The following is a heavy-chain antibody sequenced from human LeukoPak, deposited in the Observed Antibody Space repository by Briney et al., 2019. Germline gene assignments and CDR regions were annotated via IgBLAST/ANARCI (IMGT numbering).Heavy chain of an antibody. CDR1: GFTFSSYS. J-gene: IGHJ4*02. D-gene: IGHD2-8*01. CDR2: ISSSSSTI. V-gene: IGHV3-48*04. Sequence: GGSLRLSCAASGFTFSSYSMNWVRQAPGKGLEWVSYISSSSSTIYYADSVKGRFTISRDNAKNSLYLQMNSLRAEDTAVYYCAREDIVLMVYAIPFDYWGQGTLVTVSS. CDR3: AREDIVLMVYAIPFDY.